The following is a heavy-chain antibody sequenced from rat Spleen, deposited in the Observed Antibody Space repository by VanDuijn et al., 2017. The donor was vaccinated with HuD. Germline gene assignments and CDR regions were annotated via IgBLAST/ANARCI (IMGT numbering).Heavy chain of an antibody. Sequence: EVQLVESDGGLVQPGRSLKLSCAASGFTFSDYYMAWVRQAPTKGLEWVATISYDGSSTYYRDSVKGRFTISRDNARSTLYLQMDSMRSEDTATYYCARSSFNYDGSYYYYVDYWGHGVMVTVSS. CDR1: GFTFSDYY. CDR3: ARSSFNYDGSYYYYVDY. CDR2: ISYDGSST. D-gene: IGHD1-12*02. V-gene: IGHV5-29*01. J-gene: IGHJ2*01.